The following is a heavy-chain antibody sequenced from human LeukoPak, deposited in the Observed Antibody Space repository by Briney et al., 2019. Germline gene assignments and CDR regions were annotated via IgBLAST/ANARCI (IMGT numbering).Heavy chain of an antibody. J-gene: IGHJ6*02. CDR3: ARTFRESYYYYGMDV. D-gene: IGHD3-16*01. CDR1: GGSISSYY. Sequence: KPSETLSLTCTVSGGSISSYYWSWLPQPPGKGLEWIGYMYYSGRTNYNPSLKSRVTIPVDTSKNQFSLKLSSVTAADTAVYYCARTFRESYYYYGMDVWGQGTTVTVSS. CDR2: MYYSGRT. V-gene: IGHV4-59*01.